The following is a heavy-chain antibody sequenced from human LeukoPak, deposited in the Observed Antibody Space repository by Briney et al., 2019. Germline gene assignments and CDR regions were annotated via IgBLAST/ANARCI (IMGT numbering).Heavy chain of an antibody. V-gene: IGHV3-21*01. CDR1: GSTFSSYS. D-gene: IGHD2-2*01. J-gene: IGHJ4*02. CDR3: ARDRLRVPAARPDY. CDR2: ISSSSSYI. Sequence: GGSPRLSCAASGSTFSSYSMNWVRQAPGKGLEWVSSISSSSSYIYYADSVKGRFTISRDNAKNSLYLQMNSLRAEDTAVYYCARDRLRVPAARPDYWGQGTLVTVSS.